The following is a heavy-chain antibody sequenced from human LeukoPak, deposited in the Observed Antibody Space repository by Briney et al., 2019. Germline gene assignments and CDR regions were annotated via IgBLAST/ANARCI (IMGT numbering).Heavy chain of an antibody. V-gene: IGHV4-61*01. CDR3: ARDGAGMTGTGLDY. CDR2: IYYSGST. J-gene: IGHJ4*02. CDR1: GGSVSSGSYY. Sequence: SETLSLTCTVSGGSVSSGSYYWSWIRQPPGKGLEWIGYIYYSGSTNYNPSLKSRVTISVDTSKNQFSLKLSSVTAADTAVYYCARDGAGMTGTGLDYWGQGILATVSS. D-gene: IGHD3-9*01.